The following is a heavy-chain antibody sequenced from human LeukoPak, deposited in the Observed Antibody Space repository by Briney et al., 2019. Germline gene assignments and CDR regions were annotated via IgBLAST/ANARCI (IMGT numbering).Heavy chain of an antibody. Sequence: PGGSLRLSCAASGFTFSDYYMTWIRQAPGRGLEWVSHISSSGSSKYYADSVKGRFTISRDNAKNSLYLQMSSLRAEDTAVYYCARDVAPVGSDAFDIWGQGTMVTVSS. CDR2: ISSSGSSK. CDR3: ARDVAPVGSDAFDI. V-gene: IGHV3-11*04. J-gene: IGHJ3*02. CDR1: GFTFSDYY. D-gene: IGHD1-26*01.